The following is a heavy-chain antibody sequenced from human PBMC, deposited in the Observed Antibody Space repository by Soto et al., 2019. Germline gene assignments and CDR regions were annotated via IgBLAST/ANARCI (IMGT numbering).Heavy chain of an antibody. CDR1: GFTFSSYA. D-gene: IGHD1-26*01. CDR3: AKDLNAGSYYYYYGMDV. CDR2: ISGSGGST. Sequence: GGSLRLSCAASGFTFSSYAMSWVRQAPGKGLEWVSAISGSGGSTYYADSVKGRFTISRDNSKNTLYLQMNSLRAEDTAVYYCAKDLNAGSYYYYYGMDVWGQGTTVTVSS. J-gene: IGHJ6*02. V-gene: IGHV3-23*01.